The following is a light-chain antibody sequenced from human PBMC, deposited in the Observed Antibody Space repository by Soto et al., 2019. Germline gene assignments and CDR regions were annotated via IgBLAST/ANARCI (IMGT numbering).Light chain of an antibody. J-gene: IGLJ1*01. V-gene: IGLV2-14*01. CDR1: SSDVGGYNY. Sequence: QSALTQPASVSGSPGQSITISCTGSSSDVGGYNYVSWYQQHPDKAPKVIIYDVNNRPSGVSNRFSGSKSGNTASLTISGLQAEDEADYYCSTYTSSSPWVFGTGTQLTVL. CDR2: DVN. CDR3: STYTSSSPWV.